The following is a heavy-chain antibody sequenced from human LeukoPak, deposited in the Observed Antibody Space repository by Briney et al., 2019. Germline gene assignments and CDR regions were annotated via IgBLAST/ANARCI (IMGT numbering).Heavy chain of an antibody. D-gene: IGHD6-6*01. CDR1: GGSISSGGYS. V-gene: IGHV4-30-2*01. CDR2: IYHSGST. CDR3: ARLGTSRGIAARPDFDY. Sequence: PSQTLSLTCAVSGGSISSGGYSWSWIRQPPGKGLEWIGYIYHSGSTYYNPSLKSRVTISVDTSKNQFSLKLSSVTAADTAVYYCARLGTSRGIAARPDFDYWGQGTLVTVSS. J-gene: IGHJ4*02.